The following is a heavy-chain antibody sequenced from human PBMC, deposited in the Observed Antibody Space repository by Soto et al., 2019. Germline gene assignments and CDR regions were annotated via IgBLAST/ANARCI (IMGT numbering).Heavy chain of an antibody. V-gene: IGHV3-30-3*01. J-gene: IGHJ6*02. D-gene: IGHD1-1*01. Sequence: GGSLRLSCAASGFTFSSYAMHWVRQAPGKGLEWVAVISYDGSNKYYADSVKGRFTISRDNSKNTLYLQMNSLRAEDTAVYYCARDLLQNYGMDVWGQGTTVTVSS. CDR2: ISYDGSNK. CDR1: GFTFSSYA. CDR3: ARDLLQNYGMDV.